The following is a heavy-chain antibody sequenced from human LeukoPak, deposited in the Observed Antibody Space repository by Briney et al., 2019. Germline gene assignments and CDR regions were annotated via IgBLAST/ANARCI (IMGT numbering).Heavy chain of an antibody. V-gene: IGHV3-21*01. CDR1: GFTFSSYA. Sequence: GGSLRLSCAASGFTFSSYAMTWVRQAPGKGLEWVLSFTSMSRTIYYADSVKGRFTISRDDAKKSLYLQMNSLRVEDTAIYYCARQSSGIAATDKIDYWAREPWSPSPQ. J-gene: IGHJ4*02. CDR3: ARQSSGIAATDKIDY. D-gene: IGHD6-13*01. CDR2: FTSMSRTI.